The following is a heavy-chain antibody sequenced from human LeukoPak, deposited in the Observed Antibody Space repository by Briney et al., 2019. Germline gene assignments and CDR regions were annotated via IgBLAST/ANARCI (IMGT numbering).Heavy chain of an antibody. J-gene: IGHJ2*01. CDR3: ARELVSLGTGYFDL. CDR1: GFTFGTYG. D-gene: IGHD7-27*01. Sequence: GGSPRLSCEASGFTFGTYGMTWVRQAPGKGLEWVSGITGSSSWTYYADSVRGRFTISRDNSKNTLHLQMNNLTADDTAIYYCARELVSLGTGYFDLWGRGTLVTVSS. V-gene: IGHV3-23*01. CDR2: ITGSSSWT.